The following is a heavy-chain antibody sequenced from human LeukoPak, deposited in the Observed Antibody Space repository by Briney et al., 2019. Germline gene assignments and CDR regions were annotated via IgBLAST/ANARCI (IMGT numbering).Heavy chain of an antibody. V-gene: IGHV3-23*01. Sequence: GGSLRLSCAASGFTFSSYSMNWVRQGPGKGLEWVSAITGSGEYTYYADSVKGRFTISRDNSKSTLYLQMNSLRAEDTAIYFWAKDPGDWSTSQIDYWGQGTLVAVSS. CDR3: AKDPGDWSTSQIDY. D-gene: IGHD3/OR15-3a*01. J-gene: IGHJ4*02. CDR2: ITGSGEYT. CDR1: GFTFSSYS.